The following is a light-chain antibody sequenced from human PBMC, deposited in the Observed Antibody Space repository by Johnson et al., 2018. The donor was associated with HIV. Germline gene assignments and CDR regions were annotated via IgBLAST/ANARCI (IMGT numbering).Light chain of an antibody. CDR1: ISNIESYF. J-gene: IGLJ1*01. CDR2: EDN. Sequence: QSVLTQPPSVSAAPGQRVNISCSGNISNIESYFVSWYQQLPGAAPTLLIYEDNKRPSGIPDRFSGSKSGATATLGITGLLPGDQADYYCGIWDASLSPLYVFGSGTTITVL. CDR3: GIWDASLSPLYV. V-gene: IGLV1-51*02.